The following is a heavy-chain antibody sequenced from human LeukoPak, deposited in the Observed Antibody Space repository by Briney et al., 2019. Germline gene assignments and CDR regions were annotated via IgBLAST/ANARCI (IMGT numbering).Heavy chain of an antibody. J-gene: IGHJ4*02. CDR3: ASTPYYYDSSGCIDY. D-gene: IGHD3-22*01. V-gene: IGHV4-39*07. CDR1: GGSFRSSSYY. CDR2: IYYSGST. Sequence: PSETLSLTCTVSGGSFRSSSYYWGWIRQTPGKGLEWIGCIYYSGSTYYNPSLKSRVTISVDTFENQFSLKLSSVTAADTAVYYCASTPYYYDSSGCIDYWGQGTLVTVSS.